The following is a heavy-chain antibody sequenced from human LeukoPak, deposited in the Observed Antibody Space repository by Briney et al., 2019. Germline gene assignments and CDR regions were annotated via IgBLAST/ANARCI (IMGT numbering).Heavy chain of an antibody. Sequence: GGSLRLSCAASGFTFSSYWMTWVRQAPGKGLEWVANIKQDGSAKYYVDSLRGRFSISRDNVKNSLFLQMNSLSAEDTAVYYCARCPYNSSGYYSVPSHLDYWGQGTLVTVSS. CDR1: GFTFSSYW. J-gene: IGHJ4*02. D-gene: IGHD3-22*01. CDR3: ARCPYNSSGYYSVPSHLDY. CDR2: IKQDGSAK. V-gene: IGHV3-7*01.